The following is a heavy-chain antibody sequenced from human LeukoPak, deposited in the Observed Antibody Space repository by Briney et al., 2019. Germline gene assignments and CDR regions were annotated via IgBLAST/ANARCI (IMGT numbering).Heavy chain of an antibody. CDR2: IYYSGST. J-gene: IGHJ3*02. D-gene: IGHD3-22*01. CDR1: GGSISSGGYY. V-gene: IGHV4-31*03. CDR3: ARGPSYYYDSSGYYLLHAFDI. Sequence: SQTLSLTCTVSGGSISSGGYYWSWIRQHPGKGPEWIGYIYYSGSTYYNPSLKSRVTISVDTSKNQFSLKLSSVTAADTAVYYCARGPSYYYDSSGYYLLHAFDIWGQGTMVTVSS.